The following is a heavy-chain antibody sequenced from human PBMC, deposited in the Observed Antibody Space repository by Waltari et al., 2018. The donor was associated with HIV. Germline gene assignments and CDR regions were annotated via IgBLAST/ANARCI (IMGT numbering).Heavy chain of an antibody. V-gene: IGHV3-48*04. Sequence: EVQLVESGGGLVQPGGSLRLSCAASGFTFSSYSMNWVRQAPGKGLEWVSYISSSSSTIYYADSVKGRFTISRDNAKNSLYLQMNSLRAEDTAVYYCARDFSRYSSSWYFDYCGQGTLVTVSS. J-gene: IGHJ4*02. CDR3: ARDFSRYSSSWYFDY. D-gene: IGHD6-13*01. CDR2: ISSSSSTI. CDR1: GFTFSSYS.